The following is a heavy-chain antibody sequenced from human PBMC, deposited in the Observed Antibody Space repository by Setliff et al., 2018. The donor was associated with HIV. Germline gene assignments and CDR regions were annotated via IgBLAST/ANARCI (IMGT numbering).Heavy chain of an antibody. CDR2: IKQDGSEK. J-gene: IGHJ4*02. D-gene: IGHD5-18*01. V-gene: IGHV3-7*01. CDR1: GFTFSRYW. Sequence: PGGSLRLSCTASGFTFSRYWMSWVRQAPGKGLEWVANIKQDGSEKYYLDSVKGRFTISRDNAKNSLYLQMTSLRAEDTAVYYCAREWDTDMAHLDYWGQGTMVTVSS. CDR3: AREWDTDMAHLDY.